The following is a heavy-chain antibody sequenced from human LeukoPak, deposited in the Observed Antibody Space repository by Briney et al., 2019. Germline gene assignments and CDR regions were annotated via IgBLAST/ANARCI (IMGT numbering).Heavy chain of an antibody. J-gene: IGHJ3*02. V-gene: IGHV4-59*08. CDR1: GVSITSYY. CDR3: ARPQHDALDI. D-gene: IGHD1-1*01. CDR2: IYYTGST. Sequence: PSETLSLTCTVSGVSITSYYWSWVRQPPGRGLEWIGYIYYTGSTNYNPSLKSRVTIPVDTSKSQFSLKLSSVTAADTAVYYCARPQHDALDIWGQGTMVTVSS.